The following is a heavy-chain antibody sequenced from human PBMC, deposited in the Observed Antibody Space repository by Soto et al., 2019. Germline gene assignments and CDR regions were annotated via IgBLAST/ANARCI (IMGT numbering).Heavy chain of an antibody. CDR2: VYYTGIP. V-gene: IGHV4-59*12. CDR1: GGPITNYY. CDR3: AGVRGRRHSASTCEYF. Sequence: SETLSLTCTVSGGPITNYYCTWIRQTPGKGLETLGCVYYTGIPNYNPSLTSRVHISIDTSKNEFYLNLTPVTAAETAISSCAGVRGRRHSASTCEYF. D-gene: IGHD1-26*01. J-gene: IGHJ1*01.